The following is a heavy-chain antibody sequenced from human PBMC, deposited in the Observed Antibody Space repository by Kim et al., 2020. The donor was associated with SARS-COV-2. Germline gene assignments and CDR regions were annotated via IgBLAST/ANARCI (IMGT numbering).Heavy chain of an antibody. CDR3: ARDGKSYYDFWSGYEWRSDYYYGIDV. J-gene: IGHJ6*02. V-gene: IGHV3-11*01. D-gene: IGHD3-3*01. CDR1: GFTFSDYY. Sequence: GGSLRLSCAASGFTFSDYYMSWIRQAPGKGLEWVSYISSSGSTIYYADSVKGRFTISRDNAKNSLYLQMNSLRAEDTAVYYCARDGKSYYDFWSGYEWRSDYYYGIDVWGQGTTVTVSS. CDR2: ISSSGSTI.